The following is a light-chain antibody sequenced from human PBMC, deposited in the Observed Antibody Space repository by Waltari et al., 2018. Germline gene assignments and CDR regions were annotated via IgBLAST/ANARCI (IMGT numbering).Light chain of an antibody. J-gene: IGKJ5*01. CDR3: QQRSNWPPIT. Sequence: EIVLTQSPATLSLSPGERATLSCRASQSVSSYLAWYQQKPGQAPRLLINDASNRATGIPARFSGSGSGTDFTLTISSLEPEDFVVYYCQQRSNWPPITFGQGTRLEIK. CDR1: QSVSSY. CDR2: DAS. V-gene: IGKV3-11*01.